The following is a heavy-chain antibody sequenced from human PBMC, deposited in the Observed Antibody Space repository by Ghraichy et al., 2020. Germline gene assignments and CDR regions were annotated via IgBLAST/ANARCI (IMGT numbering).Heavy chain of an antibody. CDR1: GFTFSSYS. V-gene: IGHV3-48*02. CDR2: ISSSSSTI. CDR3: ARGTSIAARLPGMDV. J-gene: IGHJ6*02. D-gene: IGHD6-6*01. Sequence: ESLNISCAASGFTFSSYSMNWVRQAPGKGLEWVSYISSSSSTIYYADSVKGRFTISRDNAKNSLYLQMNSLRDEDTAVYYCARGTSIAARLPGMDVWGQGTTVTVSS.